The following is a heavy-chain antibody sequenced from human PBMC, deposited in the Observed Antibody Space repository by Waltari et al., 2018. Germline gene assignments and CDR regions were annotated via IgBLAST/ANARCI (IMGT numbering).Heavy chain of an antibody. CDR2: ISGSGGNT. D-gene: IGHD1-26*01. J-gene: IGHJ4*02. Sequence: EVQLLESGGGLVQPGGSLRLSCAASGFTFSRYAMRWVRQAPGKGLEWVSAISGSGGNTYYADSVKGRFTISRDNSKNTLYLQMNSLRAEDTAVYYCAIRSGGSYPFDYWGQGTLVTVSS. CDR3: AIRSGGSYPFDY. V-gene: IGHV3-23*01. CDR1: GFTFSRYA.